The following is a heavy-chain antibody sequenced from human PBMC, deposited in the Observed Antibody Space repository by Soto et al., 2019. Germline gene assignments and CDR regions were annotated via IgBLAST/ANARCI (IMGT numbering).Heavy chain of an antibody. Sequence: QAQLVQSGAEVKKPGASVKVSCKASGYTFTGHYVHWVRQAPGQGLEWMGWINPHSGDTKYAQKFQGRVTMTRETSFSTAYMELTRLGSDDTAVYYCARDVYSVEFWGQGTLVTVSS. V-gene: IGHV1-2*02. J-gene: IGHJ4*02. CDR2: INPHSGDT. CDR3: ARDVYSVEF. D-gene: IGHD2-8*01. CDR1: GYTFTGHY.